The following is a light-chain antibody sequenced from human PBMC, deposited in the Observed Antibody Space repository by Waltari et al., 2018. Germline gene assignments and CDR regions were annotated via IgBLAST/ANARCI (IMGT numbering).Light chain of an antibody. CDR1: QTINKY. Sequence: DIQLTQSPSSLSASLGDTVSITCRANQTINKYLNWYQQKVGQAPKLLIFIASTLRSGVPARFSGSGSGTEFTLTISGLQHEDFATYYCHQGYRTPQTFGQGTKLEVK. V-gene: IGKV1-39*01. CDR3: HQGYRTPQT. CDR2: IAS. J-gene: IGKJ1*01.